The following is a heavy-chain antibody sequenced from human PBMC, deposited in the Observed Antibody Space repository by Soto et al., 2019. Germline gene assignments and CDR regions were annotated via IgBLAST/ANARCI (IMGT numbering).Heavy chain of an antibody. J-gene: IGHJ4*02. V-gene: IGHV4-39*01. CDR2: VYYRGRS. Sequence: SETLSLTCTVSGGSVTNSSYYWGWIRQSPGKGLEWIGSVYYRGRSYSKSSVKSRVTISVGTSKNRFSLSLNSVTASDTAVYFCVSQRTTVPTQAYFDYWGPGALVTVSS. D-gene: IGHD4-17*01. CDR3: VSQRTTVPTQAYFDY. CDR1: GGSVTNSSYY.